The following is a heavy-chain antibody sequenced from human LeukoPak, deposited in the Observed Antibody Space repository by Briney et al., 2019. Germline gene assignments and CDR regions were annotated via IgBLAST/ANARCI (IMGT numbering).Heavy chain of an antibody. CDR3: ARRMSYYGSGRVDY. V-gene: IGHV4-38-2*02. CDR2: INHSGST. D-gene: IGHD3-10*01. J-gene: IGHJ4*02. CDR1: GYSISSGYY. Sequence: SETLSLTCTVSGYSISSGYYWGWIRQPPGKGLEWIGEINHSGSTNYNPSLKSRVTISVDTSKNQFSLKLSSVTAADTAVYYCARRMSYYGSGRVDYWGQGTLVTVSS.